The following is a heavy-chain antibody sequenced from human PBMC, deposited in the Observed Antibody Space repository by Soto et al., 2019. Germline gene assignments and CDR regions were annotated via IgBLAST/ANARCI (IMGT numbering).Heavy chain of an antibody. V-gene: IGHV4-30-2*01. CDR2: IYHSGST. Sequence: QLQLQESGSGLVRPSQTLSLTCAVSGGSISSGGYSWNWIRQPPGKGLEWIGYIYHSGSTLYNPSLKRRATIAVDRSKTQFSLKLRSVPAADTSVYYCARDQLEGNWFDPWGQGTLVTVSS. J-gene: IGHJ5*02. CDR3: ARDQLEGNWFDP. CDR1: GGSISSGGYS. D-gene: IGHD1-1*01.